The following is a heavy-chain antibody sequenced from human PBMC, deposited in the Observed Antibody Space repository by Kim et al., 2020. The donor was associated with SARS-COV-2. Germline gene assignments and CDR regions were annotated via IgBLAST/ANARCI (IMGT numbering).Heavy chain of an antibody. J-gene: IGHJ6*02. CDR2: ISAYNGNT. CDR1: GYTFTSYG. D-gene: IGHD4-17*01. CDR3: ARDTPTTVVTFLAYYYYGMDV. Sequence: ASVKVSCKASGYTFTSYGISWVRQAPGQGLEWMGWISAYNGNTNYAQKLQGRVTMTTDTSTSTAYMELRSLRSDDTAVYYCARDTPTTVVTFLAYYYYGMDVWGQGTTVTVSS. V-gene: IGHV1-18*01.